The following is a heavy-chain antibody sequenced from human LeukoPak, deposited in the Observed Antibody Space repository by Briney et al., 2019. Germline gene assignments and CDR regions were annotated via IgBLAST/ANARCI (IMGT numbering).Heavy chain of an antibody. CDR2: TYSGGST. CDR1: GFTVSSNY. Sequence: GGSLRLSCAASGFTVSSNYMSWVRQAPGKGLEWVSVTYSGGSTHYADSVKGRFIISRDNSKNRLYLQINSLRAEDTAVYYCARAVATDYYYYGMDVWGQGTTVTVSS. V-gene: IGHV3-66*01. J-gene: IGHJ6*02. D-gene: IGHD5-12*01. CDR3: ARAVATDYYYYGMDV.